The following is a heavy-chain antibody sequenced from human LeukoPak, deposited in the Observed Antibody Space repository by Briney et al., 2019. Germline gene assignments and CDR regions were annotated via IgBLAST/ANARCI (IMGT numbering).Heavy chain of an antibody. CDR3: ARCTRRAYFDY. V-gene: IGHV3-7*01. Sequence: GRSLRLSCAASGFTFSSYGMSWVRQAPAKRLEWVANIKQDGSENYYVASVQGRFPIYRDNPQNSLYLQMNRLRDEDMAVYYCARCTRRAYFDYWGQGTLVNVSS. CDR1: GFTFSSYG. D-gene: IGHD2-8*01. J-gene: IGHJ4*02. CDR2: IKQDGSEN.